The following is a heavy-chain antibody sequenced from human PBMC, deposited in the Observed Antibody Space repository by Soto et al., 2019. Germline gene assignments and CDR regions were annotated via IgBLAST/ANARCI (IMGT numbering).Heavy chain of an antibody. V-gene: IGHV4-59*01. CDR2: IYYSGST. D-gene: IGHD3-10*01. Sequence: SETLSLTCTVSGGSISSYYWSWIRQPPGKGLEWIGYIYYSGSTNYNPSLKSRVTISVDTSKNQFSLKLSSVTTADTAVYYCARDGGWFDPWGQGTLVTVSS. CDR3: ARDGGWFDP. J-gene: IGHJ5*02. CDR1: GGSISSYY.